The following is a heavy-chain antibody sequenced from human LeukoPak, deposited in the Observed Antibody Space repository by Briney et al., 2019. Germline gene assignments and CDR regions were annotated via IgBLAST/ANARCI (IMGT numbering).Heavy chain of an antibody. V-gene: IGHV3-48*01. D-gene: IGHD3-10*01. Sequence: GGSLRLSCAASGFTFSNYNMNWVRQPPGKGLQWVSYISSSSNIIYYADSVKGRFTISRDNAKNSLFLQMNSLRAEDTAVYYCARDFAREFSIDYWGQGTLVTVSS. J-gene: IGHJ4*02. CDR3: ARDFAREFSIDY. CDR1: GFTFSNYN. CDR2: ISSSSNII.